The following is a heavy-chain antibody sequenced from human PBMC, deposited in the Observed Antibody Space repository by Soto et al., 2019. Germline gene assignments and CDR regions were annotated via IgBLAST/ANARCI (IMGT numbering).Heavy chain of an antibody. CDR2: ISSSGSTI. CDR1: GFTFSSYE. D-gene: IGHD3-10*01. CDR3: AVEVFGWFDP. V-gene: IGHV3-48*03. Sequence: GGSLRLSCAASGFTFSSYEMNWVRQAPGKGLEWVSYISSSGSTIYYADSVKGRFTISRDNAKNSLYLQMNSLRAEDTAVYYCAVEVFGWFDPWGQGTLVTVSS. J-gene: IGHJ5*02.